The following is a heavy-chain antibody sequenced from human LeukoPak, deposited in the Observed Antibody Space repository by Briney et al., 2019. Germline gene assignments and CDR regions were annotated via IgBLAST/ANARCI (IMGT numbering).Heavy chain of an antibody. CDR2: IKQDGSEK. CDR1: GFTFSSYA. CDR3: ARLVVVTAQYWYYDL. Sequence: SGGSLRLSCAASGFTFSSYAMSWVRQAPGKGLEYVANIKQDGSEKYYVDSVQGRFAISRDNADSSLYLQMNSLRAEDMAVYYCARLVVVTAQYWYYDLWGRGTLVTVSS. V-gene: IGHV3-7*01. J-gene: IGHJ2*01. D-gene: IGHD2-21*02.